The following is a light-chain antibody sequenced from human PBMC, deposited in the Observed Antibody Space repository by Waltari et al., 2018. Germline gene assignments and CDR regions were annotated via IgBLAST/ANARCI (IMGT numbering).Light chain of an antibody. CDR2: DVS. CDR1: SSDVGGYHY. Sequence: QSALTQPASVSGSPGQSITISCTGTSSDVGGYHYVSWYQQHPGKAPTLMIYDVSNRPSGDSNRFSGSKSVNTASLTICGLQAEDEADYYCSSYTSSSTLGFGTGTKVTVL. CDR3: SSYTSSSTLG. V-gene: IGLV2-14*03. J-gene: IGLJ1*01.